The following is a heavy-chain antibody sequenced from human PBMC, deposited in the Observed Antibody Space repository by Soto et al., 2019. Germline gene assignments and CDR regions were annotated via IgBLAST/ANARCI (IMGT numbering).Heavy chain of an antibody. CDR2: ISSSSGTI. V-gene: IGHV3-48*01. CDR3: SRDDSDWFFN. J-gene: IGHJ4*02. CDR1: GFTFSSYS. Sequence: GGSLRLSCAASGFTFSSYSMSWVRQAPGKGLEWVSYISSSSGTIYYADSVKGRFTISRDNAKNSLYLQMNSLRAEDTAVYYCSRDDSDWFFNWGRGTLVTVSS. D-gene: IGHD3-9*01.